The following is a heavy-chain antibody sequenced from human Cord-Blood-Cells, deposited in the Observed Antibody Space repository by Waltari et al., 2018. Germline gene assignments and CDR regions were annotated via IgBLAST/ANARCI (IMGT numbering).Heavy chain of an antibody. CDR2: INYSGST. Sequence: QLQLQESGPGLVKPSETLSLTCTVSGGSISSSSYYWGWIRQPPGKGLEWIGSINYSGSTYYNPALKSRVTISVNTSKNQFSLKLSSVTAADTAVYYCAILPRIAVAGTDYYYYMDVWGKGTTVTVSS. CDR1: GGSISSSSYY. J-gene: IGHJ6*03. D-gene: IGHD6-19*01. CDR3: AILPRIAVAGTDYYYYMDV. V-gene: IGHV4-39*07.